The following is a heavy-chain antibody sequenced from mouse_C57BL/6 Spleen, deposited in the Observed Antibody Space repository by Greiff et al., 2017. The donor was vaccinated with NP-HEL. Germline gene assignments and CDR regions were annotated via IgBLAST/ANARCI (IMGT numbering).Heavy chain of an antibody. CDR1: GYTFTSYW. V-gene: IGHV1-61*01. Sequence: QVQLQQPGAELVRPGSSVKLSCKASGYTFTSYWMDWVKQRPGQGLEWIGNIYPSDSETHYNQKFKDKATLTVDKSSSTAYMQLSSLTSEDSAVYYCARSLYDYAYWGQGTTLTVSS. CDR2: IYPSDSET. J-gene: IGHJ2*01. D-gene: IGHD2-4*01. CDR3: ARSLYDYAY.